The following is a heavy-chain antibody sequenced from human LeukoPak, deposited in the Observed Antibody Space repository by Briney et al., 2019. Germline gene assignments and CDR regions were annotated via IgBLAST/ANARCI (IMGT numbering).Heavy chain of an antibody. CDR1: GYSISSGYY. V-gene: IGHV4-38-2*02. J-gene: IGHJ4*02. CDR2: IYHSGST. D-gene: IGHD5-24*01. CDR3: AKDDAYLQYAD. Sequence: SETLSLTCTVSGYSISSGYYWGWIRQPPGKGLEWIGSIYHSGSTYYNPSLKSRVTISVDTSKNQFSLKLSSVTAADTAMYYCAKDDAYLQYADWGQGTLVTVSS.